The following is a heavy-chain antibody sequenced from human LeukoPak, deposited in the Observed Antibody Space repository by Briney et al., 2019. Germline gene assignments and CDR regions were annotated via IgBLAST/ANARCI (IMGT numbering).Heavy chain of an antibody. CDR3: ARGGLVATTNWFDP. V-gene: IGHV4-31*03. CDR2: IYYSGST. J-gene: IGHJ5*02. CDR1: GGCISSDGYY. Sequence: SETLSLTCTVSGGCISSDGYYWSWIRQHPGKGLEWVGYIYYSGSTYYNPSLKSRVTISVDTSKNQLSLKLSSVTAADTAVYYCARGGLVATTNWFDPWGQGTLVSVSS. D-gene: IGHD5-12*01.